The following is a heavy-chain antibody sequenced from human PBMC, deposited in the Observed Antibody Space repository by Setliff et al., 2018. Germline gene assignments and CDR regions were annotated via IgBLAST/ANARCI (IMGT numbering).Heavy chain of an antibody. V-gene: IGHV4-34*01. CDR2: INHSGST. CDR1: GGSFSGYY. D-gene: IGHD3-3*01. J-gene: IGHJ4*02. Sequence: KPSETLSLTCAVYGGSFSGYYWSWIRQPPGKGLEWIGEINHSGSTYYNPSLKSRVTISVDTSKNQFSLKLSSVTAADTAVYYCARRETYYNFWSGYYAYWGQGTLVTVSS. CDR3: ARRETYYNFWSGYYAY.